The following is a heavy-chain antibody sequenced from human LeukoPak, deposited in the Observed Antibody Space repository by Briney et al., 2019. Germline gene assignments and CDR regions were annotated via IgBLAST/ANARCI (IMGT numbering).Heavy chain of an antibody. D-gene: IGHD5-24*01. Sequence: PGGSLRLSCATSGFTSSSYAMSWVRQAPGKGLEWVSGISGSGGRTYYADSVKGRFTISRDNSKNTLYLQMNSLRAEDTAAYYCARGRDGYNLVDAFDIWGQGTMVTVSS. V-gene: IGHV3-23*01. CDR1: GFTSSSYA. CDR2: ISGSGGRT. CDR3: ARGRDGYNLVDAFDI. J-gene: IGHJ3*02.